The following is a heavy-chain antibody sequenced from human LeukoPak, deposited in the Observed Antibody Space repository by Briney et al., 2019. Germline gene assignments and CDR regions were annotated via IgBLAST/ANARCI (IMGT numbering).Heavy chain of an antibody. CDR3: ARSIVGDY. CDR2: ISAYNGNT. V-gene: IGHV1-18*01. CDR1: GYTFTSYG. J-gene: IGHJ4*02. Sequence: GASVKVSRKASGYTFTSYGISWVRQAPGQGLEWMGWISAYNGNTNYAQKFQGRVTITRNTSISTAYMELSSLRSEDTAVYYCARSIVGDYWGQGTLVTVSS. D-gene: IGHD1-26*01.